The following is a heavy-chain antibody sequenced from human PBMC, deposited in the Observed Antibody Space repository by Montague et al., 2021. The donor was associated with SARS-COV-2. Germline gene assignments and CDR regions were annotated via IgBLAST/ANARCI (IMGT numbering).Heavy chain of an antibody. D-gene: IGHD2-2*01. CDR3: AKDSYIVVVPGRDSAYYYYGMDV. Sequence: SLRLSCAASGFTFSSYAMSWVRQAPGKGLEWVSVIYSGGGSTYYADSVKGRFTISRDNSKNTLYLQMNSLRAEDTAVYYCAKDSYIVVVPGRDSAYYYYGMDVWGQGTTVTVSS. CDR2: IYSGGGST. CDR1: GFTFSSYA. V-gene: IGHV3-23*03. J-gene: IGHJ6*02.